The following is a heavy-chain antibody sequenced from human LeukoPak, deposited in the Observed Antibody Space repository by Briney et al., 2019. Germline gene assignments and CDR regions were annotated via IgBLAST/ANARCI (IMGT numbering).Heavy chain of an antibody. CDR2: INPNGGST. Sequence: ASVKVSCKASGYTFTSNYMHWVRQAPGQGLEWMGIINPNGGSTSYAQKFQGRVTMTRDTSTSTVYMELSSLRSEDTAVYYCARRKTGENLITIFGVVTSDAFDIWGQGTMVTVSS. CDR1: GYTFTSNY. V-gene: IGHV1-46*01. J-gene: IGHJ3*02. D-gene: IGHD3-3*01. CDR3: ARRKTGENLITIFGVVTSDAFDI.